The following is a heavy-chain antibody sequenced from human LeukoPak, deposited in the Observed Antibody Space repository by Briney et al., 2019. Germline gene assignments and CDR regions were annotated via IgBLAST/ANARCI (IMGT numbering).Heavy chain of an antibody. V-gene: IGHV1-18*01. CDR3: ARDWIQLWLQGDAFDI. J-gene: IGHJ3*02. CDR1: GGTFSRYA. Sequence: ASVKVSCKASGGTFSRYAISWVRQAPGQGLEWMGWISAYNGNTNYAQKLQGRVTMTTDTSTSTAYMELRSLRSDDTAVYYCARDWIQLWLQGDAFDIWGQGTMVTVSS. CDR2: ISAYNGNT. D-gene: IGHD5-18*01.